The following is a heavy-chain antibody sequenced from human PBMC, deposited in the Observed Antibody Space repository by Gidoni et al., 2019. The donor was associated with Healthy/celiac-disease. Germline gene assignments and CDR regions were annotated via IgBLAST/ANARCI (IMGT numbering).Heavy chain of an antibody. Sequence: TFSGFSLSTSGVGVGWIRQPPGKALEWLALIYWNDDKRYSPSLKSRLTITKDTSKNQVVLTMTNMDPVDTATYYCAHRGEWELLNYWGQGTLVTVSS. CDR2: IYWNDDK. CDR3: AHRGEWELLNY. V-gene: IGHV2-5*01. D-gene: IGHD1-26*01. CDR1: GFSLSTSGVG. J-gene: IGHJ4*02.